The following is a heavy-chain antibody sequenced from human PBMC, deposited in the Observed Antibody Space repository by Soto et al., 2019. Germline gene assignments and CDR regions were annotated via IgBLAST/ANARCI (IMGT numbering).Heavy chain of an antibody. CDR2: ISYDGSNK. CDR1: GFTFSSYA. D-gene: IGHD3-3*01. Sequence: QVQLVESGGGVVQPGRSLRLSCAASGFTFSSYAMHWVRQAPGKGLEWVAVISYDGSNKYYADSVKGRFTISRDNSKNTLHLQMNSLRAEDTAVYYCARDRPYYDFWSGSTHDYWGQGTLVTVSS. V-gene: IGHV3-30-3*01. CDR3: ARDRPYYDFWSGSTHDY. J-gene: IGHJ4*02.